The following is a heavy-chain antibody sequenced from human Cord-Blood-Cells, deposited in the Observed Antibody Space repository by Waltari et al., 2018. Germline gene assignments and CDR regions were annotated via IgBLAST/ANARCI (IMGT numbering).Heavy chain of an antibody. V-gene: IGHV1-69*12. CDR1: GGTFSRYP. CDR2: IIPIFGTA. CDR3: ARSPDSSWYLGMDV. D-gene: IGHD6-13*01. Sequence: QFQLVQSGAEGKKPGSSVTVAGPASGGTFSRYPIRWVRPPPGQGLEGRGGIIPIFGTANYAQKFQGRVTITADESTSTAYMELSSLRSEDTAVYYCARSPDSSWYLGMDVWGQGTTVTVSS. J-gene: IGHJ6*02.